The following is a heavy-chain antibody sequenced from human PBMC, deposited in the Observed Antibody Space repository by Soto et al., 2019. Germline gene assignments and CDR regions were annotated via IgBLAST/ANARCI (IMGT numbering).Heavy chain of an antibody. Sequence: SVKVSCKASGGTFSSYAISWVRQAPGQGLEWMGGIIPIFGTANYAQKFQGRVTITADKSTSTAYMELRSLRSDDTAVYYCARVAYYGMDVWGQGTTVTVSS. CDR2: IIPIFGTA. CDR1: GGTFSSYA. V-gene: IGHV1-69*06. J-gene: IGHJ6*02. CDR3: ARVAYYGMDV.